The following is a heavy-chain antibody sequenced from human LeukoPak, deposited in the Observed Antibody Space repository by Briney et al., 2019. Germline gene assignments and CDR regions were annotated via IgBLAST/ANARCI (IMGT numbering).Heavy chain of an antibody. CDR1: GYTFTSYG. CDR2: ISAYNGNT. J-gene: IGHJ4*02. V-gene: IGHV1-18*01. Sequence: GASVKVSCKASGYTFTSYGISWVRQAPGQGLEWMGWISAYNGNTNYAQKFQGRVTMTEDTSTDTAYMELSSLRSEDTAVYYCTRGGYGGPRVAFDYWGQGTLVTVSS. CDR3: TRGGYGGPRVAFDY. D-gene: IGHD1-1*01.